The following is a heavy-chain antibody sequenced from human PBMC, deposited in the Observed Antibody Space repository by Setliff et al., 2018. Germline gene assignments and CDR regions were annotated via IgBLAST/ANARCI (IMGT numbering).Heavy chain of an antibody. Sequence: SETLSLTCTVSDVSISSSSFYWAWIRQPPGKGLEWIGSIYYSGSTYYNPSLTSRVTISVDTSNNQFSLNLRSVTAADTAIYHCARHFRSSKVQFLEYLTDYYFDSWGQGTLVTVSS. CDR3: ARHFRSSKVQFLEYLTDYYFDS. J-gene: IGHJ4*02. V-gene: IGHV4-39*01. D-gene: IGHD3-3*01. CDR2: IYYSGST. CDR1: DVSISSSSFY.